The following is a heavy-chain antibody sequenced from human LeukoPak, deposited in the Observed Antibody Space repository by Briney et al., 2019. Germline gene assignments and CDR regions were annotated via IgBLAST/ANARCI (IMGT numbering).Heavy chain of an antibody. Sequence: SQTLSLTCVISGDSVSSNSAAWNWIRQSPSRGLEWLGRTYYRSKWYNDYAVSVKSRININPDTSKNQFSLQLNSVTPEDTALYYCARAQAYSGRIFDYWGQGTLVTVSS. D-gene: IGHD1-26*01. J-gene: IGHJ4*02. CDR3: ARAQAYSGRIFDY. CDR2: TYYRSKWYN. V-gene: IGHV6-1*01. CDR1: GDSVSSNSAA.